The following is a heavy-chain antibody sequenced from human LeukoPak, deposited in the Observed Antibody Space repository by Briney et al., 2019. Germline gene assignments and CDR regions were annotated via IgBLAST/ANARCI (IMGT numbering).Heavy chain of an antibody. D-gene: IGHD6-19*01. V-gene: IGHV4-30-4*07. Sequence: SETLSLTCEVSGDSLSSGGYSWSWIRQPPGKGLEWIGYIRYSGSTYYNPSLKSRLTMSVEASKTQFSLRLSSVTAADTAVYYCARGMSSSGYSAWFDPWGQGTLVTVSS. CDR3: ARGMSSSGYSAWFDP. CDR1: GDSLSSGGYS. CDR2: IRYSGST. J-gene: IGHJ5*02.